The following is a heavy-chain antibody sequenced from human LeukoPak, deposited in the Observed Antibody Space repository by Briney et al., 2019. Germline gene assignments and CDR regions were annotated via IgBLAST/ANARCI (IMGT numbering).Heavy chain of an antibody. Sequence: GASVKVSCKASGHSLSDNYMHWVRQAPGQGLEWMGVINPDGTTGYAQKFQGRVTMTRDTSTGTVYVDLSSLRSEDTAVYYCARAPLVRYCSSTSCYRFWFDPWGQGTLVTVSS. CDR1: GHSLSDNY. CDR2: INPDGTT. D-gene: IGHD2-2*01. J-gene: IGHJ5*02. CDR3: ARAPLVRYCSSTSCYRFWFDP. V-gene: IGHV1-46*01.